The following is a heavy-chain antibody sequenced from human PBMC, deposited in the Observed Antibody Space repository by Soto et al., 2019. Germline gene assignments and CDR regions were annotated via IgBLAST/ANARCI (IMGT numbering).Heavy chain of an antibody. Sequence: PSDTLSLTCTVPGASISSSDYHWGWVRQPPGKGLEWIGSIYYRGATYYNLSLKSRLTISIDTSNNQFSLKLTSLTAADTAVFYCVRLKHDFWSGYLVDNWGQGTLVTVSS. CDR3: VRLKHDFWSGYLVDN. V-gene: IGHV4-39*01. CDR2: IYYRGAT. CDR1: GASISSSDYH. D-gene: IGHD3-3*01. J-gene: IGHJ4*02.